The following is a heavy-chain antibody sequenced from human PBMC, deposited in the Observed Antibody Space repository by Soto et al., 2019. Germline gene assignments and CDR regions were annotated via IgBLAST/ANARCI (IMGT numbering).Heavy chain of an antibody. D-gene: IGHD4-4*01. Sequence: QVQLVQSGAEVKKPGSSVKVSCKASGGTFSSYAISWVRQAPGQGLEWMGGIIPIFSTANYAQKFQGRVTITADESTSTAYMELSSLRSEDTAVYYCARAEGLHETETDYYYGMDVWGQGTTVTVSS. J-gene: IGHJ6*02. CDR3: ARAEGLHETETDYYYGMDV. V-gene: IGHV1-69*01. CDR1: GGTFSSYA. CDR2: IIPIFSTA.